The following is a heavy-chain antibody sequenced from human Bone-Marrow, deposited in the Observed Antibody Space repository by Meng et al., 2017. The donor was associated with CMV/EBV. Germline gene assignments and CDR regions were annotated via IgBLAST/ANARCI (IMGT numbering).Heavy chain of an antibody. CDR3: ARVWPPGPDIVVVPAAIGPGSWFDP. D-gene: IGHD2-2*01. Sequence: LRLSCTVSGGSISSGDYYWSWIRQPPGKGLEWIGYIYYSGSTYYNPSLKSRVTISVDTSKNQFSLKLSSVTAADTAVYYCARVWPPGPDIVVVPAAIGPGSWFDPWGQGTLVTVSS. CDR2: IYYSGST. J-gene: IGHJ5*02. CDR1: GGSISSGDYY. V-gene: IGHV4-30-4*08.